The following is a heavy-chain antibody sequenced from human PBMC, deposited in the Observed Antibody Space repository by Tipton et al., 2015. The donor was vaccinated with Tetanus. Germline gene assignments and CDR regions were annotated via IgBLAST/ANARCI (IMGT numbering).Heavy chain of an antibody. Sequence: TLSLTCTVSGGSVSSGSYYWSWIRQPPGKGLEWIGYIYYSGSTNYSPSLKSRVTISVDTSKNQFSLKLSSVTAADTAVYYCARDLLGGVVKDAFDIWGQGTMVTVSS. CDR3: ARDLLGGVVKDAFDI. J-gene: IGHJ3*02. CDR2: IYYSGST. CDR1: GGSVSSGSYY. D-gene: IGHD3-22*01. V-gene: IGHV4-61*01.